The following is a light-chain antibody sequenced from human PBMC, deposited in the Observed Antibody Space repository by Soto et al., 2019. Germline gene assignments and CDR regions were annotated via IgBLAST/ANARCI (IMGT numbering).Light chain of an antibody. CDR2: GAS. Sequence: EIVMTQSPATLSVSPGERATLSCRASQSVSSNLSWYQQKPGQAPRLLIYGASTRATGIPDRFSGSGSGTEFTLTISRLQSEDFAVYYCQQYNNWLLTFGQGTRLEIK. CDR1: QSVSSN. V-gene: IGKV3-15*01. J-gene: IGKJ5*01. CDR3: QQYNNWLLT.